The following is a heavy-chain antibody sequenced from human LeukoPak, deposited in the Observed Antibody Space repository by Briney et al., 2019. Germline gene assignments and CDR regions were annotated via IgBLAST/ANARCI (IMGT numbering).Heavy chain of an antibody. CDR1: GFPLSSYA. Sequence: GGALRLSCAASGFPLSSYAMSRGRQAPGKGVGGGSSTSTGGGDTYYADSVKGRFTISRDNSKNTLYLQMNSLRAKDTAVYYCVKDQFSGNGIYDPFDIWGQGTMVTV. J-gene: IGHJ3*02. D-gene: IGHD5-12*01. CDR2: TSTGGGDT. V-gene: IGHV3-23*01. CDR3: VKDQFSGNGIYDPFDI.